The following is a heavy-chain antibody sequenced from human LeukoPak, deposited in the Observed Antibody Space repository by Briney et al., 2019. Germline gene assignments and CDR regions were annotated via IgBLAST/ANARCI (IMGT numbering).Heavy chain of an antibody. V-gene: IGHV3-53*01. CDR2: IFRGDTK. CDR1: GFTVSSNY. J-gene: IGHJ4*02. CDR3: AGSGNYELFDY. D-gene: IGHD1-26*01. Sequence: GGCLRLSCAASGFTVSSNYMSWVRQAPGKGLEWVSIIFRGDTKFYADSVKGRFTISRENSKNTLYLQMNGLRAEDTAVYYCAGSGNYELFDYWGQGTLVTVLS.